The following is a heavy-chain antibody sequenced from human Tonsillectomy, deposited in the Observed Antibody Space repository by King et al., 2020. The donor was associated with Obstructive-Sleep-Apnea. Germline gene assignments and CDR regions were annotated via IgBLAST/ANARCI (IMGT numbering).Heavy chain of an antibody. CDR3: TSALGSRALQDNWFDL. Sequence: VQLVESGGGLVKPGGSLRLSCAASGFIFSDYDMNWVRRAPGKGLEWVSSITTIRHYIYYADSVKGRFTIPRDNANKLVYLQMSSLRAEDTAMYYCTSALGSRALQDNWFDLWGQGTLVTVSS. J-gene: IGHJ5*02. CDR1: GFIFSDYD. D-gene: IGHD3-10*01. CDR2: ITTIRHYI. V-gene: IGHV3-21*01.